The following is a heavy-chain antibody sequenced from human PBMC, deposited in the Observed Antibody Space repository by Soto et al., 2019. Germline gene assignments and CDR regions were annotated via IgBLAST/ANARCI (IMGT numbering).Heavy chain of an antibody. CDR2: INAGNGNT. V-gene: IGHV1-3*01. Sequence: ASVKVSCKASGYTFTSYAMHWVRQAPGQRLEWMGWINAGNGNTKYSQKFQGRVTITRDTSASTAYMELSSLRSEDTAVYYCARDKVAAAGKGWFDPWGRGTLVTVSS. D-gene: IGHD6-13*01. CDR3: ARDKVAAAGKGWFDP. J-gene: IGHJ5*02. CDR1: GYTFTSYA.